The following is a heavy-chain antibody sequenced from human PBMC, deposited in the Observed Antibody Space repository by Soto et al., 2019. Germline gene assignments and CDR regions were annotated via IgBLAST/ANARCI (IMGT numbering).Heavy chain of an antibody. CDR3: AREGNSGYYFNWFDP. D-gene: IGHD3-22*01. V-gene: IGHV4-59*01. CDR1: GGSISTYY. J-gene: IGHJ5*02. Sequence: QVQLQESGPGLVKPSETLSLTCTVSGGSISTYYWSWIRQPPGKGLEWIGYIYYSGSTNYNPSLKSRVTISVDTSKNQCSLKLSSVTAADTAVYYCAREGNSGYYFNWFDPWGQGTLVTVSS. CDR2: IYYSGST.